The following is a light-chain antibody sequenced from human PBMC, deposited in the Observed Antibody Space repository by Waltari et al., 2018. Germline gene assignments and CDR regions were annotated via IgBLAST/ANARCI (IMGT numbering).Light chain of an antibody. CDR1: PSHIGADV. Sequence: QSVLSQPPSASGTPGQRVTIPCAGRPSHIGADVVNWYQQVPGKAPKPLLYRNALRPSGVPDRFSGSKSGTSASLAISGLQSEDEADYYCATWDESPSGHWVFGGGTKVTVL. V-gene: IGLV1-44*01. CDR3: ATWDESPSGHWV. J-gene: IGLJ3*02. CDR2: RNA.